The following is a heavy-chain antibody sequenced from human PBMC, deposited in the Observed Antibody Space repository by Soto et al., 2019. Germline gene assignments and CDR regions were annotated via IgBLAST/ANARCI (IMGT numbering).Heavy chain of an antibody. CDR2: ISWNGGRI. J-gene: IGHJ4*02. D-gene: IGHD4-4*01. CDR3: AKIGRNSLYYFDS. Sequence: GGSLRLSCAASGFTFEDFAMNWVRQAPGKGPEWVSRISWNGGRIDYADSVKGRFTISRDNAKNALYLQMNSLRPEDTALYYCAKIGRNSLYYFDSSGQGPLLTVST. V-gene: IGHV3-9*01. CDR1: GFTFEDFA.